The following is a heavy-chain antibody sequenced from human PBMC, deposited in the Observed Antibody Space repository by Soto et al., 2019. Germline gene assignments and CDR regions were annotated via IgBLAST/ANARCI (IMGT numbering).Heavy chain of an antibody. CDR3: ASDGCTNGVCQITGYFDY. Sequence: GGSLRLSCAASGFTFSSYCIHWVRQAPCKGLEWVAVIWYDGSNKYYADSVKGRFTISRDNSKKTLYLQMNSLRAEDTAVYYCASDGCTNGVCQITGYFDYCGQGTLVAFSS. V-gene: IGHV3-33*01. D-gene: IGHD2-8*01. J-gene: IGHJ4*02. CDR2: IWYDGSNK. CDR1: GFTFSSYC.